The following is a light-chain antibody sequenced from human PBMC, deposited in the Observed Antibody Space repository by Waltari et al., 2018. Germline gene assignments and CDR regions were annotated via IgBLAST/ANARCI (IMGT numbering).Light chain of an antibody. CDR3: QQYDISPLT. V-gene: IGKV3-20*01. CDR2: GAS. J-gene: IGKJ4*01. Sequence: EIVLTQSPGTLSLSPGERATLSCRASQTVRTTYLAWYQKKPGQSPTPLIYGASSRATGSPDRFSGSGSWTDFSLTISSLEPEDFAVYYCQQYDISPLTFGGGTKVEIK. CDR1: QTVRTTY.